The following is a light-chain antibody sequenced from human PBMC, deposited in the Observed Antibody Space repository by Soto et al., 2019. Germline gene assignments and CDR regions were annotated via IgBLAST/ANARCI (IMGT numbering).Light chain of an antibody. CDR3: QQSHRAPLT. CDR2: AVS. J-gene: IGKJ4*01. CDR1: QSISSY. V-gene: IGKV1-39*01. Sequence: DVQMTQSPSSLSASVGDRVTITCRASQSISSYLNWYQQKPGRAPRLLIYAVSILQSGVPSRLSGSGSGIDFTLTISGLQPEDFADYYCQQSHRAPLTFGGGTTVEIK.